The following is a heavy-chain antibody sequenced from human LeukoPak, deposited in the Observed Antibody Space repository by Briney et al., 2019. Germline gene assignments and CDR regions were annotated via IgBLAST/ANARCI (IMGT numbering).Heavy chain of an antibody. CDR3: ARGRDIVVVPAAMSFDY. D-gene: IGHD2-2*01. V-gene: IGHV4-34*01. CDR1: GGSFSGYY. CDR2: INHSGST. J-gene: IGHJ4*02. Sequence: SETLSLTCAVYGGSFSGYYWSWIRQPPGKGLEWIGEINHSGSTNYNPSLKSRVTISVDTSKNQFSLKLSSVAAADTAVYYCARGRDIVVVPAAMSFDYWGQGTLVTVSS.